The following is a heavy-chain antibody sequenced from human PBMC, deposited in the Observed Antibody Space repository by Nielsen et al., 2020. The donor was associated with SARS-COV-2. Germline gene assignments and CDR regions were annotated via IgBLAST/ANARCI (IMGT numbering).Heavy chain of an antibody. CDR2: ITWRSGIL. Sequence: GGSLRLSCAASGFSFDDYAMHWVRQAPGKGLEWVSGITWRSGILGYVDSVRGRFTISRDNARNTLYLQMNSLRVEDTAVYFCARVGSYGDPEYLDYWGQGALVTVSS. CDR3: ARVGSYGDPEYLDY. V-gene: IGHV3-9*01. D-gene: IGHD4/OR15-4a*01. J-gene: IGHJ4*02. CDR1: GFSFDDYA.